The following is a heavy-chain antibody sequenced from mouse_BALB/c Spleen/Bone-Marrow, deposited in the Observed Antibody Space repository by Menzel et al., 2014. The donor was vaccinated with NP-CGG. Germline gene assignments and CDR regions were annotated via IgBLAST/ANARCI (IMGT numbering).Heavy chain of an antibody. D-gene: IGHD2-14*01. V-gene: IGHV1S127*01. CDR2: IDPSDNYT. Sequence: QVQLQQPGAELVKPGASVKMSCKASGYTFXSYWMHWVKQRPGQGLEWIGAIDPSDNYTHYNQEFKGKATLTVDTSPSTAYMQLSSLTSEDSAVYYCTDLGTYWGQGTLVTVSA. CDR1: GYTFXSYW. CDR3: TDLGTY. J-gene: IGHJ3*01.